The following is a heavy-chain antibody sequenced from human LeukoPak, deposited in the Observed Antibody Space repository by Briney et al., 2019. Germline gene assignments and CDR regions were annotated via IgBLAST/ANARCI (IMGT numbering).Heavy chain of an antibody. J-gene: IGHJ4*02. CDR2: ISSGSHYM. CDR3: ARDGFSGYNNLGFDY. CDR1: GFTFSSHA. D-gene: IGHD5-12*01. V-gene: IGHV3-21*01. Sequence: GGSLRLSCAASGFTFSSHAMNWVRQAPGKGLERVSSISSGSHYMYYTDSVKGRFTISRDNAKNSLYLQMDSLRVEDTAVYYCARDGFSGYNNLGFDYWGQGTLVTVSS.